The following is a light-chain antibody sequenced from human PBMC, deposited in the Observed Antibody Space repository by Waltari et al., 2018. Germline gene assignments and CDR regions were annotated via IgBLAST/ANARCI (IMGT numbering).Light chain of an antibody. J-gene: IGKJ2*01. V-gene: IGKV3-11*01. CDR3: QQCSNWPPEYT. Sequence: EIVLTQSPATLSLSPGERATLPCRASQSVSRHLAWYQQKPGQAPRLLSDDVSNRATGIPGRFSGSGSGTDFTLTISSLGPEDFAVYFCQQCSNWPPEYTFGQGTKLEIK. CDR1: QSVSRH. CDR2: DVS.